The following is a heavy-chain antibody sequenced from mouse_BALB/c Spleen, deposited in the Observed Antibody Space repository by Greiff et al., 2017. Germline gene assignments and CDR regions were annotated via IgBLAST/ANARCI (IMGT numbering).Heavy chain of an antibody. J-gene: IGHJ3*01. D-gene: IGHD1-1*01. V-gene: IGHV2-9*02. CDR1: GFSLTSYG. CDR3: ARDEGYYGSSRAWFAY. Sequence: VKLMESGPGLVAPSQSLSITCTVSGFSLTSYGVHWVRQPPGKGLEWLGVIWAGGSTNYNSALMSRLSISKDNSKSQVFLKMNSLQTDDTAMYYCARDEGYYGSSRAWFAYWGQGTLVTVSA. CDR2: IWAGGST.